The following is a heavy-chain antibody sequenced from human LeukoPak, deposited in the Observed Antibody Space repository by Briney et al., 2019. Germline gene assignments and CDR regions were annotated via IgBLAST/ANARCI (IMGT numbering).Heavy chain of an antibody. CDR1: GLTFSSYA. D-gene: IGHD2-8*01. J-gene: IGHJ6*03. CDR3: ANGNRCTSPNCLGYYYFYMDV. CDR2: FSGSGGTT. V-gene: IGHV3-23*01. Sequence: GGSLRLSCAASGLTFSSYAMNWVRQAPGRGLEWVSGFSGSGGTTYYADSVKGRFTISRDNSKNTLYLQVNSLRAEDTAVYYCANGNRCTSPNCLGYYYFYMDVWGKGTTVTVSS.